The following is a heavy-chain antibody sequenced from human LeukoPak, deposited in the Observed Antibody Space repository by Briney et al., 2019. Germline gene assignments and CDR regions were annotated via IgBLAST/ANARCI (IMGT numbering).Heavy chain of an antibody. CDR2: ISWNSGSI. D-gene: IGHD5-12*01. J-gene: IGHJ4*02. CDR3: AKGRGYSGYELDY. Sequence: PGRSLRLSCAASGFTFDDYAMHWVRQAPGKGLEWVSGISWNSGSIGYADSVKGRFTISRGNAKNSLYLQMNSLRAEDTALYYCAKGRGYSGYELDYWGQGTLVTVSS. CDR1: GFTFDDYA. V-gene: IGHV3-9*01.